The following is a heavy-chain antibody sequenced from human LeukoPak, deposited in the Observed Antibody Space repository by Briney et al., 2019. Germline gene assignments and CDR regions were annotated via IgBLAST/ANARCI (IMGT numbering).Heavy chain of an antibody. D-gene: IGHD3/OR15-3a*01. CDR2: IYYSGST. J-gene: IGHJ4*02. CDR3: ARGPDTDCFDY. V-gene: IGHV4-30-4*08. Sequence: PSETLSLTYTVSGGSISSGDYYWSWIRQPPGKGLEWIGYIYYSGSTYYNPSLKSRVTISVDTSKNQFSLKLSSVTAADTAVYYCARGPDTDCFDYWGQGTLVTVSS. CDR1: GGSISSGDYY.